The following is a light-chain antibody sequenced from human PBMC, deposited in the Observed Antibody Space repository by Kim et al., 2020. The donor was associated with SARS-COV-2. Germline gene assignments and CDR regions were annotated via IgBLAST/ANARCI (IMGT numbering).Light chain of an antibody. CDR3: AAWDDSLSESL. CDR2: RNS. Sequence: GQWVTLSCSRSSSNTVINSVYLYQQLPGTAPKLLIYRNSQRPSGVPDRFSGSKSGTSASLAISGLRSEEEADYYCAAWDDSLSESLFGGGTQLTVL. V-gene: IGLV1-47*01. J-gene: IGLJ3*02. CDR1: SSNTVINS.